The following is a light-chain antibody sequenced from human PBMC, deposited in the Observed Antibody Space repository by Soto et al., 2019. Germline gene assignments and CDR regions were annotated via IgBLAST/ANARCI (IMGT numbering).Light chain of an antibody. CDR3: QQSYSSPRT. CDR2: GAV. Sequence: IQMTQSPSSLSASVGGRVTVTCRASQSISSYLNWYQQKPGKAPKLLIYGAVNLQSGVPSRFSGSGSGTDFTLTISSLQPEDFATYYCQQSYSSPRTFGGGTNVDIK. J-gene: IGKJ4*01. CDR1: QSISSY. V-gene: IGKV1-39*01.